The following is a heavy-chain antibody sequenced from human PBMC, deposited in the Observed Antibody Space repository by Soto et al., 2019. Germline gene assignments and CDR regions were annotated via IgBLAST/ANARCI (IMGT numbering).Heavy chain of an antibody. CDR3: ARASRGDYCTADSCYSDF. J-gene: IGHJ4*02. V-gene: IGHV1-18*01. CDR1: GYTFRNHG. CDR2: ISPYSGET. Sequence: QVQLVQSGPEVKKPGASVKVSCKASGYTFRNHGITWVRQAPGQGLEWVGWISPYSGETNYVQKFQDRVTVTTDTDTSTVYMELRGLRSDDKAVFYCARASRGDYCTADSCYSDFWGQGTLVTVSS. D-gene: IGHD2-8*02.